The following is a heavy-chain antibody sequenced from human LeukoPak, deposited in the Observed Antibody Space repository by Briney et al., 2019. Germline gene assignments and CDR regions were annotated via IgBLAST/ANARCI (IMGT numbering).Heavy chain of an antibody. CDR1: GFTFSSYA. D-gene: IGHD3-10*01. CDR3: ARDSDYYGSGSYARD. Sequence: GGSLRLSCAASGFTFSSYAMPWVRQAPGKGLEWVAVISYDGSNKYYADSVKGRFTISRDNSKNTLYLQMNSLRAEDTAVYYCARDSDYYGSGSYARDWGQGTLVTVSS. CDR2: ISYDGSNK. V-gene: IGHV3-30-3*01. J-gene: IGHJ4*02.